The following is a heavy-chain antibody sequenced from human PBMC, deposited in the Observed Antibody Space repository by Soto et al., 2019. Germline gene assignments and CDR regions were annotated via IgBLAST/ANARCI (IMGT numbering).Heavy chain of an antibody. CDR3: ARERYYYGSGDY. J-gene: IGHJ4*02. CDR2: IKEDGSEK. V-gene: IGHV3-7*01. Sequence: PGGFLRLSCAASGVTFISYWMSWVRRAPGKGLEWVANIKEDGSEKNYVDSVKGQFTISRDNAKNSLYLQMNSLRAEDTAVYYCARERYYYGSGDYWGQGTLVTVSS. CDR1: GVTFISYW. D-gene: IGHD3-10*01.